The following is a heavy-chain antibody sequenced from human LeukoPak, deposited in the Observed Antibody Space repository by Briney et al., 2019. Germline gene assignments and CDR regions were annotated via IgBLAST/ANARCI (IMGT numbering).Heavy chain of an antibody. J-gene: IGHJ4*02. CDR3: ARGRFLEWLLTGGEGFDY. V-gene: IGHV4-59*01. Sequence: PSETLPLTCTVSGGSISRYYWSWIRRPPGKGLEWIGYIDDSGNTNYNPSLKSQVTISVDKSKNQFSLKLSFVTAADTAMYYCARGRFLEWLLTGGEGFDYWGQGTLVTVSS. D-gene: IGHD3-3*01. CDR1: GGSISRYY. CDR2: IDDSGNT.